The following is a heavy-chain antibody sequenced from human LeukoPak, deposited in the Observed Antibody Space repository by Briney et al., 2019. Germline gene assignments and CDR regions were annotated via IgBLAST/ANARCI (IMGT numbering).Heavy chain of an antibody. CDR3: ARDQWLQSDYYMDV. CDR1: GFTFSYYY. D-gene: IGHD5-18*01. Sequence: GGSLRLSCAASGFTFSYYYMSGVRQAPGKGLEWVSVIYSGGSTYYADSVKGRFTISRDNAKNSLYLQMNSLRAEDTAVYYCARDQWLQSDYYMDVWGKGTTVTVSS. J-gene: IGHJ6*03. CDR2: IYSGGST. V-gene: IGHV3-66*01.